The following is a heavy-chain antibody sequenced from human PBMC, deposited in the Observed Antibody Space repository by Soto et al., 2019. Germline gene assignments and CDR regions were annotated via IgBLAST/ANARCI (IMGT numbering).Heavy chain of an antibody. CDR3: ARHGLSSSGWTAAGFDY. CDR1: GGSFSSSTYY. D-gene: IGHD6-19*01. V-gene: IGHV4-39*01. Sequence: QLQLQESGPGLVKPSETLSLTCTVSGGSFSSSTYYWGWIRQPPGKGLEWIGSVYFSATTYYNPSLKSRLTFSEDTSKNLFSLKLSSVTAADTAVYYCARHGLSSSGWTAAGFDYWGQGIVVTVSS. J-gene: IGHJ4*02. CDR2: VYFSATT.